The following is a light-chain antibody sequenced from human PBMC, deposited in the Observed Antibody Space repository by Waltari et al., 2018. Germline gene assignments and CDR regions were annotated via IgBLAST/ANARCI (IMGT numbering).Light chain of an antibody. CDR1: SSDVGGYNY. CDR2: DVT. CDR3: SSYAGSNIVI. Sequence: QSALTQPPSASGSPGQSVTISCTGTSSDVGGYNYVSWYQQYPGKAPQLMIYDVTKRPSGVPGRFSGTKSGNTASLTVSGLQAEDEADYYCSSYAGSNIVIFGGGTKLTVL. J-gene: IGLJ2*01. V-gene: IGLV2-8*01.